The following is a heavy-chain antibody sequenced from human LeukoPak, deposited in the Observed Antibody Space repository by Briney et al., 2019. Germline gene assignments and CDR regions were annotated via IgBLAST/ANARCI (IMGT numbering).Heavy chain of an antibody. CDR3: AKLLLRLGDPDAFDI. Sequence: SETLSLTCTVSGGSINSSDHYWAWIRQPPGKGLEWIGGKYYSGSTYYNPSLKSRVTISVDTSKNQFSLKLSSVTAADTAVYYCAKLLLRLGDPDAFDIWGQGTMVTVSS. D-gene: IGHD3-16*01. V-gene: IGHV4-39*01. J-gene: IGHJ3*02. CDR2: KYYSGST. CDR1: GGSINSSDHY.